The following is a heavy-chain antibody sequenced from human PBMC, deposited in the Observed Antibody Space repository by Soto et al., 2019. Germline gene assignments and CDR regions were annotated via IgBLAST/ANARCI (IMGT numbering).Heavy chain of an antibody. Sequence: QMQLQKSDPGLVKPSETLSLTCAVSGDSISSYYCMWIRQPPGKGLESLGYLYYGRSANYNPSLESRVTMCGDTTTNQSYLTLSSMTTANTTVYYFARRSMAEEPEYWGKGSLETVSS. J-gene: IGHJ4*02. CDR2: LYYGRSA. V-gene: IGHV4-59*01. D-gene: IGHD3-3*02. CDR3: ARRSMAEEPEY. CDR1: GDSISSYY.